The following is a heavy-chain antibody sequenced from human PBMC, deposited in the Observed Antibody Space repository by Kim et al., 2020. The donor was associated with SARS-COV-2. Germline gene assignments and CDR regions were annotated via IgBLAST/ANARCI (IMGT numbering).Heavy chain of an antibody. CDR1: GYSFTSYW. J-gene: IGHJ5*02. CDR3: ARYRWFGELFFAFLGDNWFDP. Sequence: GESLKISCKGSGYSFTSYWIGWVRQMPGKGLEWMGIIYPGDSDTRYSPSFQGQVTISADQSISTAYLQWSSLKASDTAMYYCARYRWFGELFFAFLGDNWFDPWGQGTLVTVSS. CDR2: IYPGDSDT. D-gene: IGHD3-10*01. V-gene: IGHV5-51*01.